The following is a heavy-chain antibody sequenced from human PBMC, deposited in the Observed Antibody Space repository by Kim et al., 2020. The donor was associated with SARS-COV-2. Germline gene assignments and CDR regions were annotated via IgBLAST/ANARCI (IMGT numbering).Heavy chain of an antibody. CDR2: INWNGGST. J-gene: IGHJ4*02. V-gene: IGHV3-20*01. CDR1: GFTFDDYG. D-gene: IGHD3-22*01. Sequence: GGSPRLSCAASGFTFDDYGMSWVRQAPGKGLEWVSGINWNGGSTGYADSVKGRFTISRDNAKNSLYLQMNSLRAEDTALYHCARSPLNYYDSSGYYPWYFDYWGQGTLVTVSS. CDR3: ARSPLNYYDSSGYYPWYFDY.